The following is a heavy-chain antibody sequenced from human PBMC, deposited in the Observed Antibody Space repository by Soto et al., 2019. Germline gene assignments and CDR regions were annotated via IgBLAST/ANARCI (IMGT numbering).Heavy chain of an antibody. D-gene: IGHD6-13*01. CDR2: IYSGGST. CDR1: GFTVSSNY. V-gene: IGHV3-53*01. CDR3: ARSSYSSSSFTYYYYGMDV. J-gene: IGHJ6*02. Sequence: PGGSLRLSCAASGFTVSSNYMSWVHQAPGKGLEWVSVIYSGGSTYYADSVKGRFTISRDNSKNTLYLQMNSLRAEDTAVYYCARSSYSSSSFTYYYYGMDVWGQGTTVTVSS.